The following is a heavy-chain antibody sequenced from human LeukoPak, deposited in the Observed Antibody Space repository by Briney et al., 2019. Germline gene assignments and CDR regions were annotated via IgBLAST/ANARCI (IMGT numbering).Heavy chain of an antibody. D-gene: IGHD2-15*01. J-gene: IGHJ4*02. CDR1: GYTLTELS. Sequence: ASVKVSCKVSGYTLTELSMHWVRQAPGKGLEWMGGFDPEDGETIYAQKFQGRVTMTADKSTSTAYMELSSLRSKDTAVYYCAISLGYCSGGSCFGYYFDYWGQGTLVTVSS. V-gene: IGHV1-24*01. CDR2: FDPEDGET. CDR3: AISLGYCSGGSCFGYYFDY.